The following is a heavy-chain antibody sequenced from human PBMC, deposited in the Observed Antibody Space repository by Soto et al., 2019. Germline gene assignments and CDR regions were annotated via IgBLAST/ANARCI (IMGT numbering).Heavy chain of an antibody. D-gene: IGHD2-15*01. Sequence: GSLRLSCAASGFTFSSYGMHWVRQAPGKGLEWVAVISYDGSNKYYADSVKGRFTISRDNSKNTLYLQMNSLRAEDTAAYYCAKDTQDIVVVVAAPPYYYYGMDVWGQGTTVTVSS. V-gene: IGHV3-30*18. CDR1: GFTFSSYG. J-gene: IGHJ6*02. CDR2: ISYDGSNK. CDR3: AKDTQDIVVVVAAPPYYYYGMDV.